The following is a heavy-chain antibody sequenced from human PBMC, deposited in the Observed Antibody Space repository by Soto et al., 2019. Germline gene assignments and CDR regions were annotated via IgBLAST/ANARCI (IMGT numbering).Heavy chain of an antibody. CDR2: IRPSDSNK. Sequence: GCMRVSSAASGFTCCTSGMTGVLKAQGKGLEWVSSIRPSDSNKYYTASVKGRFTVSRDNAENSLDLQMNSLRAEDTAVYYCARPHCTSATSYLTWYYYGMDVCGQGTTGTVPS. J-gene: IGHJ6*02. D-gene: IGHD2-2*01. CDR3: ARPHCTSATSYLTWYYYGMDV. V-gene: IGHV3-21*01. CDR1: GFTCCTSG.